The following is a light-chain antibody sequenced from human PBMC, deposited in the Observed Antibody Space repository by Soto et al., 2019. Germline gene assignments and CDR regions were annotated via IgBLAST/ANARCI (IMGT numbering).Light chain of an antibody. CDR3: QQYNYWYT. CDR2: GAS. V-gene: IGKV3-15*01. CDR1: QSVSSD. J-gene: IGKJ2*01. Sequence: EVVMTQSPDTMSVSPGERATLSCRASQSVSSDLAWYQQKPGRAPRLLIYGASIRATGIPARFSGSGSGTEFTLTISSLQSEDFAVYYCQQYNYWYTFGQGAKLEIK.